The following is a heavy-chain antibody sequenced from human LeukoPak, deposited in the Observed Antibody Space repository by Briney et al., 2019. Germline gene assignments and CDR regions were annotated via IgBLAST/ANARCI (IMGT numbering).Heavy chain of an antibody. D-gene: IGHD6-13*01. CDR1: GDSISSGDYY. Sequence: SETLSLTCTVSGDSISSGDYYWSWIRQPAGKGLEWIGRIYTSGSTNYNPSLKSRVTMSVDTSKNQFSLKLSSVTAADTAVYYCARVERYSSTGVDWFDPWGQGTLVTVSS. CDR3: ARVERYSSTGVDWFDP. V-gene: IGHV4-61*02. J-gene: IGHJ5*02. CDR2: IYTSGST.